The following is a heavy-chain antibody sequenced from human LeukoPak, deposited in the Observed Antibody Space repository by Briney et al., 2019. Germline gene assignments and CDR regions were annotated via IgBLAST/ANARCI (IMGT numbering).Heavy chain of an antibody. J-gene: IGHJ3*01. CDR1: GGSFSGYY. D-gene: IGHD4-11*01. V-gene: IGHV4-34*01. CDR3: ARQMTTLALGRTFDL. CDR2: INHSGST. Sequence: SETLSLTCAVYGGSFSGYYWSWIRQPPGKGLEWIGEINHSGSTNYNPSLKSRVTISIDTSKNQFSLKLNSVSAADTAVYYCARQMTTLALGRTFDLWGQGTMVTVSS.